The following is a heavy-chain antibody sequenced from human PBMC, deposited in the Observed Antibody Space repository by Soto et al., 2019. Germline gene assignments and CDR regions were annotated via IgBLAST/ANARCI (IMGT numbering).Heavy chain of an antibody. CDR3: ARSGSYYPARNWFGP. Sequence: QIELVQSGGEMKNPGATVKVSCKASGYTFTSYGISWVRQAPGQGLEWMAWISGFNDATNRAQKFQGRVTVTKDTSTSTAYMELRSLKSDDTAVYYCARSGSYYPARNWFGPWGQGTLVTVSS. CDR1: GYTFTSYG. CDR2: ISGFNDAT. D-gene: IGHD3-10*01. J-gene: IGHJ5*02. V-gene: IGHV1-18*01.